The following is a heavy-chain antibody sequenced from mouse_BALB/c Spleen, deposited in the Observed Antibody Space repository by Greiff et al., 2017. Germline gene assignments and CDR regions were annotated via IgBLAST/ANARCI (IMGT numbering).Heavy chain of an antibody. D-gene: IGHD1-1*01. CDR2: ISYSGST. J-gene: IGHJ4*01. V-gene: IGHV3-2*02. CDR3: AMLLRRAMDY. Sequence: DVQLVESGPGLVKPSQSLSLTCTVTGYSITSDYAWNWIRQFPGNKLEWMGYISYSGSTSYNPSLKSRISITRDTSKNQFFLQLNSVTTEDTATYYCAMLLRRAMDYWGQGTSVTVSS. CDR1: GYSITSDYA.